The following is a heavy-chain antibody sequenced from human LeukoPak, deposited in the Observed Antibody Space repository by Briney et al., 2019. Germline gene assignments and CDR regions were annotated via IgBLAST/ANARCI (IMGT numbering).Heavy chain of an antibody. J-gene: IGHJ4*02. CDR1: GDSVSSNSAA. V-gene: IGHV6-1*01. CDR2: TYYRSKWYN. CDR3: ARHADSSTRYYYDSSARRKDFDY. D-gene: IGHD3-22*01. Sequence: SQTLSLTCAISGDSVSSNSAAWNWIRQSPSRGLEWLGRTYYRSKWYNDYAVSVKSRITINPDTSKNQFSLKLSSVTAADTAVYYCARHADSSTRYYYDSSARRKDFDYWGQGTLVTVSS.